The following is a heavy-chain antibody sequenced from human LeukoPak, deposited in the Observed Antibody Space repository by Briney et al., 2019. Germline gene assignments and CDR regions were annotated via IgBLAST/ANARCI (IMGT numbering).Heavy chain of an antibody. CDR2: IFSGGTT. CDR1: GFTVSSNY. Sequence: GGSLRLSCAASGFTVSSNYMSWVRQAPGKGPEWVSIIFSGGTTYYADSVKGRFTISRDNSKNTLYLQMNSLRAEDTAVYYCARAGYSYGWGAFDIWGQGTMVTVSS. V-gene: IGHV3-66*02. D-gene: IGHD5-18*01. CDR3: ARAGYSYGWGAFDI. J-gene: IGHJ3*02.